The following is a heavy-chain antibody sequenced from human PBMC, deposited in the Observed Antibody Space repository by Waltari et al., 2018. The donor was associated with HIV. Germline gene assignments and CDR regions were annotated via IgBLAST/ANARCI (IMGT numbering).Heavy chain of an antibody. CDR1: GYTLSELS. CDR2: FDPEQGKT. J-gene: IGHJ5*02. Sequence: QVPLVQSGAEVKKPGASVKVSCKVSGYTLSELSMHWVRQAPGKGLEWMVGFDPEQGKTIYAQNFQGRVTMTEDAATDTAYMELSSLRSEDTAVYYCTTEGLYCSGGTCYSRFDPWGQGTLVTVSS. D-gene: IGHD2-15*01. V-gene: IGHV1-24*01. CDR3: TTEGLYCSGGTCYSRFDP.